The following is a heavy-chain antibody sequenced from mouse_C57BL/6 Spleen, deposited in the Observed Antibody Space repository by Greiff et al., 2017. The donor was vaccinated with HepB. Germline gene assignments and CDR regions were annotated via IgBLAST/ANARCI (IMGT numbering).Heavy chain of an antibody. J-gene: IGHJ1*03. CDR3: ARSITTVVATNWYFDV. Sequence: EVKLVESGPELVKPGASVKISCKASGYSFTDYNMNWVKQSNGKSLEWIGVINPNYGTTSYNQKFKGKATLTVDQSSSTAYMQLNSLTSEDSAVYYCARSITTVVATNWYFDVWGTGTTVTVSS. CDR1: GYSFTDYN. CDR2: INPNYGTT. V-gene: IGHV1-39*01. D-gene: IGHD1-1*01.